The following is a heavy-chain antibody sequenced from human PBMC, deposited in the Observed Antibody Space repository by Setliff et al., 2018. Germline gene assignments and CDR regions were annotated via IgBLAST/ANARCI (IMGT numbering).Heavy chain of an antibody. CDR2: FYHSGSM. J-gene: IGHJ6*03. D-gene: IGHD3-10*01. Sequence: SETLSLTCTVSGGSISSSYWSWIRQPPGKGLEWIGYFYHSGSMNYNPSLKGRVTMSVDTSNNQLSPKLTSVSAADTAAYYCARAYYYGSGNSHKYYMDVWGKGTAVTVSS. CDR1: GGSISSSY. CDR3: ARAYYYGSGNSHKYYMDV. V-gene: IGHV4-4*09.